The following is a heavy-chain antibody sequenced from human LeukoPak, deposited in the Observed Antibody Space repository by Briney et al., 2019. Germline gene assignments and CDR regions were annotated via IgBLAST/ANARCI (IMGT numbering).Heavy chain of an antibody. CDR2: IYYSGST. V-gene: IGHV4-39*07. CDR1: GGSISSSSYY. Sequence: SETLSLTCTISGGSISSSSYYWGWIRQPPGKGLEWIGSIYYSGSTYYHPSLKSRVPISVDTSKTQFSLKLSSVTAADTAVYYCARDWGYSSSWYVFWGQGTLVTVSS. CDR3: ARDWGYSSSWYVF. J-gene: IGHJ4*02. D-gene: IGHD6-13*01.